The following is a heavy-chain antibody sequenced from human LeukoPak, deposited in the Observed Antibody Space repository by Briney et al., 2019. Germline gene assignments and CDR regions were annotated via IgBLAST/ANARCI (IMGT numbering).Heavy chain of an antibody. D-gene: IGHD1-26*01. CDR3: AKATSTWELYDY. J-gene: IGHJ4*02. CDR2: IVDTGENT. Sequence: GGSLRLSCAASGFTFSRYAMSWVRQAPGKGLEWVSAIVDTGENTFYADSVKGRFTISRDNSKDTLFLHMNSLRAEDSAVYFCAKATSTWELYDYWGQGTLVTASS. V-gene: IGHV3-23*01. CDR1: GFTFSRYA.